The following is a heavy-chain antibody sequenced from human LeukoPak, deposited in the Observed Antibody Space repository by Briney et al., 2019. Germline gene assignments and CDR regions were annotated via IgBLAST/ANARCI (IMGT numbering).Heavy chain of an antibody. CDR2: INHSGST. D-gene: IGHD6-6*01. CDR3: ARGGEEQLVGXXXTYDY. CDR1: GGSFSGYY. Sequence: SETLSLTCAVYGGSFSGYYWSWIRQPPGKGLEWIGEINHSGSTNYNPSLKSRVTISVDTSKNQFSLKLSSVTAADTAVYYCARGGEEQLVGXXXTYDYWGQGTLVTVSS. J-gene: IGHJ4*02. V-gene: IGHV4-34*01.